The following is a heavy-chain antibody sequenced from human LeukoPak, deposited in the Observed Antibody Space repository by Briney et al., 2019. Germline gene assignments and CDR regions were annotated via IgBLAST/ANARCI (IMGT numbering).Heavy chain of an antibody. J-gene: IGHJ6*03. Sequence: PGGSLRLSCAASGFTFSNNWMHWVRQAPGKGLVWVSRINPDGRRTDYADSVKGRFIISRATAKNTLYFQMHSLRVEDTAVYYCAREVEEVPTAMGVYYYYFLDVWGKGTTVTVSS. CDR3: AREVEEVPTAMGVYYYYFLDV. CDR2: INPDGRRT. V-gene: IGHV3-74*01. D-gene: IGHD2-2*01. CDR1: GFTFSNNW.